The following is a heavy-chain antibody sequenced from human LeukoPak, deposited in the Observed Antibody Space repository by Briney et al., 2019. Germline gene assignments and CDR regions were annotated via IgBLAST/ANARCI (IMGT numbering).Heavy chain of an antibody. D-gene: IGHD2-2*01. CDR2: INHSGST. CDR1: GGSFSGYY. Sequence: PSETLSLTCAVYGGSFSGYYWSWIRQPPGKGLEWIGEINHSGSTNYNPSLKSRVTISVDTSKNQFSLKLRSVTPADTAVYYCARHRCSSPTRADAFDIRCHGTMVTVSS. J-gene: IGHJ3*02. CDR3: ARHRCSSPTRADAFDI. V-gene: IGHV4-34*01.